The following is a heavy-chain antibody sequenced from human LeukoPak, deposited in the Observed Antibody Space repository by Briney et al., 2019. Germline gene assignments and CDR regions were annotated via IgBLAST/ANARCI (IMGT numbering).Heavy chain of an antibody. CDR2: ISFSGTNA. Sequence: PGGSLRLSCAASGFTFRDSAMSWVRQAPGKGLEWVSLISFSGTNAYYADSVKGRFTISRDNAKNTMYLQMNSLRAEDTAVYYCARIGGSGSYSGHYFDHWGQGTLVTVSS. J-gene: IGHJ4*02. D-gene: IGHD3-10*01. CDR1: GFTFRDSA. V-gene: IGHV3-23*01. CDR3: ARIGGSGSYSGHYFDH.